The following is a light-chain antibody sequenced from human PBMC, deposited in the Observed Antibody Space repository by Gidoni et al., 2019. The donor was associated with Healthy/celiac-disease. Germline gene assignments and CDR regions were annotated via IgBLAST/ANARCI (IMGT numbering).Light chain of an antibody. CDR2: EVS. CDR1: SSDVGGYNY. J-gene: IGLJ1*01. Sequence: QSALTQPPSASGSPGQSVTISCTGTSSDVGGYNYVSWYQQHPGKAPKLMIYEVSKRPSGVPYRFSGSKSGNTASLTVSGLQAEDEADYYCSSYAGSNILYVFGTGTKVTVL. V-gene: IGLV2-8*01. CDR3: SSYAGSNILYV.